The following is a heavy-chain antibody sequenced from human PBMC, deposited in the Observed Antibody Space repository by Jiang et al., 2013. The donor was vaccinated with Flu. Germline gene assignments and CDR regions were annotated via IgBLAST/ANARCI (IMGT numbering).Heavy chain of an antibody. J-gene: IGHJ6*02. CDR2: MNPNSGNT. CDR3: ARGYGYGETSRYYYGMDV. V-gene: IGHV1-8*01. Sequence: EVKKPGASVKVSCKASGYTFTSYDINWVRQATGQGLEWMGWMNPNSGNTGYAQKFQGRVTMTRNTSISTAYMELSSLRSEDTAVYYCARGYGYGETSRYYYGMDVVGPRDHGHRLL. CDR1: GYTFTSYD. D-gene: IGHD5-18*01.